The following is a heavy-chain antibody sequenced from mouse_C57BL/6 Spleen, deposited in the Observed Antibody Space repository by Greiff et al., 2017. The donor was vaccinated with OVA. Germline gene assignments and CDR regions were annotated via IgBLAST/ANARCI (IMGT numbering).Heavy chain of an antibody. D-gene: IGHD1-1*01. J-gene: IGHJ4*01. V-gene: IGHV5-17*01. CDR2: ISSGSSTI. CDR3: ARTVVANYAMDY. Sequence: EVQLQQSGGGLVKPGGSLKLSCAASGFTFSDYGMHWVRQAPEKGLEWVAYISSGSSTIYYADTVKGRFTISRDNAKNTLFLQMTSLRSEDTAMYYCARTVVANYAMDYWGQGTSVTVSS. CDR1: GFTFSDYG.